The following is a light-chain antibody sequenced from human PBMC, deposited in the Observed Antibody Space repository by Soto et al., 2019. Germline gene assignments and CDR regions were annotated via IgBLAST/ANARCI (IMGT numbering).Light chain of an antibody. CDR2: KAS. CDR3: QHYSSYAEA. J-gene: IGKJ1*01. CDR1: QTISSW. Sequence: DIQMTQSPSTLSGSVGDRVTITCRASQTISSWLAWYQQKTEKDPKLLIYKASTLKSGVPTRFSGSGSATDFTHTISILQPDDFAAYYGQHYSSYAEAFGQGTKVEI. V-gene: IGKV1-5*03.